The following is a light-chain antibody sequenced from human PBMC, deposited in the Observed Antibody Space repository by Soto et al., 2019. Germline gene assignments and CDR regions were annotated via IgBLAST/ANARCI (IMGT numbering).Light chain of an antibody. Sequence: DKLMSQSPATLSVSPGERVTLSCRASQNIHNHMSWFLQKPGQTPRLLIYDAIIRAPDVPARFSGSWSGTEFTLTINSLQSEDFAVYYCQQRTNSPPWTFGQGTRVELK. J-gene: IGKJ1*01. CDR1: QNIHNH. CDR2: DAI. CDR3: QQRTNSPPWT. V-gene: IGKV3-15*01.